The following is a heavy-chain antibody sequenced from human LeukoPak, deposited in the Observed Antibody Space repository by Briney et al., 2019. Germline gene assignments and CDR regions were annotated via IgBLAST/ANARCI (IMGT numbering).Heavy chain of an antibody. V-gene: IGHV3-48*03. CDR1: GFTFSTYE. CDR2: ISSGGSAI. Sequence: GGSLRLSCAASGFTFSTYEMSWVRQAPGKGLECVSYISSGGSAIYYADSVKGRFTISRDNAKNSLYLQMNSLRAEDTAVYYCARRYCSTTSCPLDYWGQGTLVTVSS. J-gene: IGHJ4*02. D-gene: IGHD2-2*01. CDR3: ARRYCSTTSCPLDY.